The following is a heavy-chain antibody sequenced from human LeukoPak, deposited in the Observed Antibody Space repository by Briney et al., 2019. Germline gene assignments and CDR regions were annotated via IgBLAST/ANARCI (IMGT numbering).Heavy chain of an antibody. CDR2: ISSNEGST. CDR3: ARVMGPAAPYYFDY. Sequence: RGSLILSCSASGFTFSYYAMHWVRQAPGKGLEYVSAISSNEGSTYYANSVKGRFTISRDNSKNTLYLQMGSLRAEDMAVYYCARVMGPAAPYYFDYWGQGTLVTVSS. D-gene: IGHD2-2*01. V-gene: IGHV3-64*01. J-gene: IGHJ4*02. CDR1: GFTFSYYA.